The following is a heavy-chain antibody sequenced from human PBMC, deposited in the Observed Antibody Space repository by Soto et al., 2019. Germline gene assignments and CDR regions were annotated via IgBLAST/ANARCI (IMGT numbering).Heavy chain of an antibody. V-gene: IGHV4-34*01. D-gene: IGHD6-19*01. Sequence: ETLSLTCAVYGGSFSGYYWSWIRQPPGKGLEWIGEINHSGSTNYNPSLKSRVTISVDTSKNQFSLKLSSVTAADTAVYYCARKNSSGWYTDYWGQGTPVTVYS. CDR1: GGSFSGYY. CDR2: INHSGST. CDR3: ARKNSSGWYTDY. J-gene: IGHJ4*02.